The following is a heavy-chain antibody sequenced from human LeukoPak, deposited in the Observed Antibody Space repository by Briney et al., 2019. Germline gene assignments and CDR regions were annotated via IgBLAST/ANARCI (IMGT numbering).Heavy chain of an antibody. Sequence: SVKVSCKASGGTFSSYAISWVRQAPGQGLEWMGRIIPILGIANYAQKFQGRVTITADKSTSTAYMELSSLRSEDTAVYYCARVRQDTAMVIHYYYYGMDVWGQGTTVTVS. D-gene: IGHD5-18*01. CDR3: ARVRQDTAMVIHYYYYGMDV. CDR2: IIPILGIA. J-gene: IGHJ6*02. V-gene: IGHV1-69*04. CDR1: GGTFSSYA.